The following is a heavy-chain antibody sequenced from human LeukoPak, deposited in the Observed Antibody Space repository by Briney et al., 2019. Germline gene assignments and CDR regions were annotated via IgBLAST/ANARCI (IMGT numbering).Heavy chain of an antibody. CDR2: IRYDGSNK. Sequence: PGGSLRLSCAASGFTFSSYGMHWVRQAPGKGLEWVAFIRYDGSNKYYADSVKGRFTISRDNSKNTLYLHMNSLRAEDTAVYYCARFGSATCCGSDCYFYYFEYWGQGTLVTVSS. V-gene: IGHV3-30*02. CDR3: ARFGSATCCGSDCYFYYFEY. D-gene: IGHD2-21*02. CDR1: GFTFSSYG. J-gene: IGHJ4*02.